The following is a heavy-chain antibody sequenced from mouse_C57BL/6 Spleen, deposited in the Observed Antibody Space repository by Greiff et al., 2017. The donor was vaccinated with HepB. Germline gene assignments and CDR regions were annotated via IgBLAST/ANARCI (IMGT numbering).Heavy chain of an antibody. D-gene: IGHD1-1*01. CDR3: AREDDSSSSWYFAD. CDR2: IDPSDSYT. V-gene: IGHV1-69*01. Sequence: VQLQQSGAELVMPGASVKMSCKASGYTFTSYWMHWVKQRPGQGLEWIGEIDPSDSYTNYNQKFKGKSTLTVDKSSSTAYMQLSSLTSEDSAVYYCAREDDSSSSWYFADWGKGTMVTVSA. J-gene: IGHJ3*01. CDR1: GYTFTSYW.